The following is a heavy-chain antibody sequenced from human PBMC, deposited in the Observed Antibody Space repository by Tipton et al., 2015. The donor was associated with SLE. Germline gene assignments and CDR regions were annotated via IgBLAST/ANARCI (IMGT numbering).Heavy chain of an antibody. CDR1: GGSISSSNNF. J-gene: IGHJ4*02. CDR2: IYHSGTT. Sequence: SLTCTVSGGSISSSNNFWGWIRQPPGKGLEWIGNIYHSGTTYYNPSLMSRVTISVDTSKNQFFLRLSSVTAADTAIYYCARPTSRSGWGQGVLVTVSS. D-gene: IGHD1-26*01. V-gene: IGHV4-39*07. CDR3: ARPTSRSG.